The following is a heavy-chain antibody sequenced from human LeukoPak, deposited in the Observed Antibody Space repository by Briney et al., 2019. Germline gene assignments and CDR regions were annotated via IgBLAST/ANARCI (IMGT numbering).Heavy chain of an antibody. D-gene: IGHD3-10*01. Sequence: SQTLSLTCTVSGGSISSGDYYWSWIRQPPGKGPEWIGYIHYSGSTYYNPSLKGRVTISVDTSKNQFSLKLSSVTAADTAVYYCARDRSGSDAFDIWGQGTMVTVSS. V-gene: IGHV4-30-4*01. CDR2: IHYSGST. J-gene: IGHJ3*02. CDR3: ARDRSGSDAFDI. CDR1: GGSISSGDYY.